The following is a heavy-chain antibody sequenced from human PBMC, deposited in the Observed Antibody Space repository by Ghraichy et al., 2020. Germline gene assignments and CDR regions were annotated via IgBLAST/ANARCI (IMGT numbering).Heavy chain of an antibody. CDR1: GFTFSSYS. CDR2: ISSSSSYI. J-gene: IGHJ4*02. CDR3: ARDTVTTADY. V-gene: IGHV3-21*01. Sequence: GESLNISCAASGFTFSSYSMNWVRQAPGKGLEWVSSISSSSSYIYYADSVKGRFTISRDNAKNSLYLQMNSLRAEDTAVYYCARDTVTTADYWGQGTLVTVSS. D-gene: IGHD4-17*01.